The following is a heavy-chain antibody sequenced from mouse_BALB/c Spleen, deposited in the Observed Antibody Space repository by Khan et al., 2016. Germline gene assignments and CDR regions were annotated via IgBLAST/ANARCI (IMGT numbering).Heavy chain of an antibody. CDR2: INPDSRTI. D-gene: IGHD1-1*01. J-gene: IGHJ3*01. CDR1: GFDLSRYW. V-gene: IGHV4-1*02. CDR3: ARAGYYGYLVN. Sequence: EVKLLESGGGLVQPGGSLKLSCAASGFDLSRYWMSWVRQAPRKGLEWIGEINPDSRTINYTPSLKDKFIISRDNAKNTLYLQMSKVRSEDTALYYCARAGYYGYLVNWGQGTLVTVSA.